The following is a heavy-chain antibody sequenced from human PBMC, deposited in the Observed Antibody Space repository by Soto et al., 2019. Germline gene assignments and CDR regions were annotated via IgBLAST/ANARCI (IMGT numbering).Heavy chain of an antibody. Sequence: GPSVKVSCKASGGTFSSYAISWVRQAPGQGLEWMGGIIPIFGTANYAQKFQGRVTITADESTSTAYMELSSLRSEDTAVYYCARVPNYYDSSGPNWGQGTLVTVSS. CDR1: GGTFSSYA. D-gene: IGHD3-22*01. CDR3: ARVPNYYDSSGPN. CDR2: IIPIFGTA. V-gene: IGHV1-69*13. J-gene: IGHJ4*02.